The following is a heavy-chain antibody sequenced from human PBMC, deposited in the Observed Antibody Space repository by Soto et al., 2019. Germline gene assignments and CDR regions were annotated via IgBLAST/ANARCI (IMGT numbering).Heavy chain of an antibody. V-gene: IGHV1-2*04. J-gene: IGHJ6*02. CDR3: ARGDSTDCSNGVCSFFYNHDMDV. Sequence: ASVKVSGKSSGYSFTDYHIHWVRQAPGQGLEWLGRINPKSGGKSTAQKFQGWVTMTTDTSISTASMELTRLTSDDTAIYYCARGDSTDCSNGVCSFFYNHDMDVWGQGTTVTVSS. CDR2: INPKSGGK. CDR1: GYSFTDYH. D-gene: IGHD2-8*01.